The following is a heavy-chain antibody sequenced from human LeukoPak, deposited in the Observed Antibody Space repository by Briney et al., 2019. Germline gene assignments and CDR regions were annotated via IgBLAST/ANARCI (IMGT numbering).Heavy chain of an antibody. CDR2: ISVSSSSL. V-gene: IGHV3-21*01. D-gene: IGHD3-10*01. Sequence: GGSLRLSCAASGFTFSSFSMNWVRQAPGKGLEWVSSISVSSSSLYYADSVKGRFTISRDNAKNSLYLQMNSLRAEDTAVYYCAKSFWWFGEFSPFDYWGQGTLVTVSS. CDR1: GFTFSSFS. CDR3: AKSFWWFGEFSPFDY. J-gene: IGHJ4*02.